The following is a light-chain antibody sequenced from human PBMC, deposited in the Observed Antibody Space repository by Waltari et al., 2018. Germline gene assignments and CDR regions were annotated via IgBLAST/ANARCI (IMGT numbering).Light chain of an antibody. CDR2: DGS. J-gene: IGKJ2*01. V-gene: IGKV1-33*01. Sequence: DIQMTQSPSSLSASVGDRVTITCQASQDISNYLNWYQQKPGKAPKLLIYDGSKLETGVPSRFSGSGSGTDFTFTISSLQPEDIATYYCQQYDNLPYTFGQGTKLEIK. CDR3: QQYDNLPYT. CDR1: QDISNY.